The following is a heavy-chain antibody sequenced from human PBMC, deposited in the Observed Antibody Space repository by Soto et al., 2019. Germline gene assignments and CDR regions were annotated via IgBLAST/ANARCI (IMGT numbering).Heavy chain of an antibody. Sequence: SETLSLTCAVYGGSFSGYYWSWIRQPPGKGLEWIGEINHSGSTNYNPSLKSRVTISVDTSKNQFSLRLSSVTAADTAVYYCARGLLIVVVPAAIRAGNWFDPWGQGTLVTVSS. J-gene: IGHJ5*02. CDR1: GGSFSGYY. D-gene: IGHD2-2*02. V-gene: IGHV4-34*01. CDR2: INHSGST. CDR3: ARGLLIVVVPAAIRAGNWFDP.